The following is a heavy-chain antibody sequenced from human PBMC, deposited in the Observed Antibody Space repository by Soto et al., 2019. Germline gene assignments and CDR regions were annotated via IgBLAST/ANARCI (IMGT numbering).Heavy chain of an antibody. CDR3: ARAICGSFAAPADPFAY. CDR2: IYYSGST. J-gene: IGHJ4*01. CDR1: GGSISSYY. V-gene: IGHV4-59*01. Sequence: LSLTCTVSGGSISSYYWSWIRQPPGKGLEWIGYIYYSGSTNYNPSLKSRVTISVDTSKNQFSLKLSSVTAADTAVYYCARAICGSFAAPADPFAYRGQGTLVPVSS.